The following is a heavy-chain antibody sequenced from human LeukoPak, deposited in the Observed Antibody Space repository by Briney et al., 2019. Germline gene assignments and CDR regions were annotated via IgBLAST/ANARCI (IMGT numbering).Heavy chain of an antibody. CDR3: ARRWAVAAVDY. D-gene: IGHD6-19*01. CDR2: INSDGSST. Sequence: GGSLRLSCAASGFTFSIFWMHWVRRAPGKGPVWVSRINSDGSSTDYADSVKGRFTVFRDNAKNTLYLQMNSLRTEDTAVYYCARRWAVAAVDYWGQGTLVTVSS. CDR1: GFTFSIFW. V-gene: IGHV3-74*01. J-gene: IGHJ4*02.